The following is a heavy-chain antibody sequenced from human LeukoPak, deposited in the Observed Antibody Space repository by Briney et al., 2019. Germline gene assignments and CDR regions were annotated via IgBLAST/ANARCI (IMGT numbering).Heavy chain of an antibody. V-gene: IGHV3-9*01. CDR3: AKSSLGRRGAFDI. J-gene: IGHJ3*02. CDR2: ISWNSGSI. D-gene: IGHD1-1*01. Sequence: GRSLRLSCAASGFTFDDYAMHWVRQAPGKGLEWVSGISWNSGSIGYADSVKGRFTISRDNAKNSLYLQMNSLRAEDTALYYCAKSSLGRRGAFDIWGQGTMVTVSS. CDR1: GFTFDDYA.